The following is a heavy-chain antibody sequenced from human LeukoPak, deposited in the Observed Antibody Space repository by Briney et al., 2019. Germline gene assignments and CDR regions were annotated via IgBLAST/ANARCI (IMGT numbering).Heavy chain of an antibody. CDR3: ARSGVLLWFGELRLIDPYYYYYMDV. D-gene: IGHD3-10*01. J-gene: IGHJ6*03. Sequence: GASVKVSCKASGYTFTSYDISWVRQATGQGLEWMGWMNPNSGNTGYAQKFQGRVTMTRNTSISTAYMELSSLRSEDTAVYYCARSGVLLWFGELRLIDPYYYYYMDVWGKGTTVTISS. CDR1: GYTFTSYD. CDR2: MNPNSGNT. V-gene: IGHV1-8*01.